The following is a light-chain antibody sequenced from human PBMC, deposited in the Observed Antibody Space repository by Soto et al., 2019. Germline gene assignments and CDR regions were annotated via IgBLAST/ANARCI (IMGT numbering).Light chain of an antibody. CDR2: KVS. V-gene: IGKV2-30*01. J-gene: IGKJ3*01. CDR3: MQAIYWPFT. Sequence: DVVLTQSPLFLPVTLGQPASISCRSSQSLVDSDGDTFLSWFQQRPGQSPRRLIYKVSNRDTGVPVRFSGSGSGTDFTLKISRVEAEDVGVYFCMQAIYWPFTFGPGTKVDIK. CDR1: QSLVDSDGDTF.